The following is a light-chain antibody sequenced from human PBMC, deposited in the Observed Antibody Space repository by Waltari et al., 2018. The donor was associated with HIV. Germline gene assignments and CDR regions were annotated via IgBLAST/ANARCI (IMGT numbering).Light chain of an antibody. CDR2: DVS. CDR3: SSYTTGSKLR. CDR1: SSDIGGYNY. J-gene: IGLJ2*01. Sequence: QSALTQPASVSGSPGQSITISCTGTSSDIGGYNYVSWYQQHPGKAPKLMIYDVSNRPPGGSNRCSGPKSGNTASLTTSGLQAGDVADYDCSSYTTGSKLRFGGGTKLTVL. V-gene: IGLV2-14*03.